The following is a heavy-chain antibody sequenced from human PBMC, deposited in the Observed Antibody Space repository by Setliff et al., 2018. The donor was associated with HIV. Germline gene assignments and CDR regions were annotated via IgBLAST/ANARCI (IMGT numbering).Heavy chain of an antibody. Sequence: SVKVSCKASGGTFSSYSITWVRQAPGQGLEWVGGIIPIFGTTNYAQNFQGRVTISADESTSTAYMELSSLRSEDTAVYYCARGRHAVVVTALEHDYWGQGTLVTVS. CDR1: GGTFSSYS. CDR2: IIPIFGTT. V-gene: IGHV1-69*13. J-gene: IGHJ4*02. CDR3: ARGRHAVVVTALEHDY. D-gene: IGHD2-21*02.